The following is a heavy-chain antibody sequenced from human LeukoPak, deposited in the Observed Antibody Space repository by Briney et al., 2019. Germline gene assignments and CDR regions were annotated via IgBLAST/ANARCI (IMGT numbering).Heavy chain of an antibody. Sequence: PGGSLRLSCAASGFTFSSYGMHWVRQAPGKGLEWVAVIWYDGSNKYYADSVKGRFTISRDNSKNTLYLQMNSLRAEDTAVYYCARGLIYYGMDVWGQGTTVTVSS. V-gene: IGHV3-33*01. CDR3: ARGLIYYGMDV. J-gene: IGHJ6*02. CDR1: GFTFSSYG. CDR2: IWYDGSNK.